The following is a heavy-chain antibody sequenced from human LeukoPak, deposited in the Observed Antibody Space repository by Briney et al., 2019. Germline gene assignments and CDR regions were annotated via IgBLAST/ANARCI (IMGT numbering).Heavy chain of an antibody. Sequence: ADTLSLTCTVSVGSACVFYWSCMRQPPRKGVEWIGYIFYTGTTLYCPFLKSRVTMSVDTSEKQFSLKLSSMTAADTAVYYCARHDVVPVIRRGVGFWGQGALVTVSS. CDR2: IFYTGTT. J-gene: IGHJ4*02. D-gene: IGHD2-21*02. CDR1: VGSACVFY. CDR3: ARHDVVPVIRRGVGF. V-gene: IGHV4-59*08.